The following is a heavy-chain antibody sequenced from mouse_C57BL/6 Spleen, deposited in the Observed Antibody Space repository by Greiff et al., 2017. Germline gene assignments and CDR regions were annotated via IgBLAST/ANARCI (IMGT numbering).Heavy chain of an antibody. Sequence: QVQLKQSGAELVKPGASVKLSCKASGYTFSSYWMHWVKQRPGQGLEWIGMIHPNSGSTNYNEKFKSKATLTVDKSSSTAYMQLSSLTSEDSAVYYCARGDGSSYGFAYWGQGTLVTVSA. J-gene: IGHJ3*01. CDR1: GYTFSSYW. CDR3: ARGDGSSYGFAY. D-gene: IGHD1-1*01. CDR2: IHPNSGST. V-gene: IGHV1-64*01.